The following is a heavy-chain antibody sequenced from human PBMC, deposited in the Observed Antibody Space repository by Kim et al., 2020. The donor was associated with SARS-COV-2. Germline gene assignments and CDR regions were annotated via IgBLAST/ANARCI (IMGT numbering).Heavy chain of an antibody. V-gene: IGHV1-69*13. Sequence: SVKVSCKASGGTFSSYAISWVRQAPGQGLEWMGGIIPIFGTANYAQKFQGRVTITADESTSTAYMELSSLRSEDTAVYYCARDPYQPLLRGFDYWGQGTLVTVSS. CDR2: IIPIFGTA. D-gene: IGHD2-2*01. CDR1: GGTFSSYA. CDR3: ARDPYQPLLRGFDY. J-gene: IGHJ4*02.